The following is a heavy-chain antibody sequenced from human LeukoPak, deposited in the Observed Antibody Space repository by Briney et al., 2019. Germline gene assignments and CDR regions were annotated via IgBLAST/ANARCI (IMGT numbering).Heavy chain of an antibody. D-gene: IGHD2-15*01. J-gene: IGHJ4*02. CDR3: ARGDYGSLLGAFDY. Sequence: SETLSLTCIVSGGSISSYYWSWIRQPPGKGLEWIGYIYYSGSTNYNPSLKSRVTISVDTSKNQFSLKLSSVTAADTAVYYCARGDYGSLLGAFDYWGQGTLVTVSS. CDR2: IYYSGST. CDR1: GGSISSYY. V-gene: IGHV4-59*01.